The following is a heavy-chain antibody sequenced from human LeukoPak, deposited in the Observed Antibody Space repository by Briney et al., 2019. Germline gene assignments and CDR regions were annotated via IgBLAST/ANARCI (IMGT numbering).Heavy chain of an antibody. J-gene: IGHJ4*02. Sequence: ASVKVSCKASGYTFTSYDINWVRQAPGQGLEWMGWINVDCGDTNYAQKFQGRVTMTRDTSITTAYLEVTRLTSDDTAVYYCAKDRSTYYDSCLDYWGQGTLVTVSS. V-gene: IGHV1-2*02. CDR3: AKDRSTYYDSCLDY. CDR1: GYTFTSYD. D-gene: IGHD3-22*01. CDR2: INVDCGDT.